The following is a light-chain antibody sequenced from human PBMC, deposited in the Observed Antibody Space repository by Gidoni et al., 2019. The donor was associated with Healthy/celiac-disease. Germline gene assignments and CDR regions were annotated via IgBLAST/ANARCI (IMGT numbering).Light chain of an antibody. J-gene: IGKJ1*01. CDR1: QSSSSW. Sequence: DIQMTQSPSTLSASVGDRVTITCRASQSSSSWLAWYQQKPGKAPKLLIYKASSLERGVTSRFSGSGSGTEFTLTISSLPPDDFATYYCQHRTFGQGTKVEIK. CDR2: KAS. V-gene: IGKV1-5*03. CDR3: QHRT.